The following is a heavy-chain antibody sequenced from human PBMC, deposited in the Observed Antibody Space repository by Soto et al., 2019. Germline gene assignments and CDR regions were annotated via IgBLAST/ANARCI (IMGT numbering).Heavy chain of an antibody. V-gene: IGHV4-30-4*01. D-gene: IGHD1-26*01. CDR2: IYYSGST. J-gene: IGHJ5*02. CDR3: ARDRLVGATAWFDP. CDR1: GGSISSGDYY. Sequence: QVQLHESGPGLVKPSQTLSLTCTVSGGSISSGDYYWSWIRQPPGKGLEWIGYIYYSGSTYYNPSLKSRVTISVDTSKNQFSLKLSSVTAADTAVYYCARDRLVGATAWFDPWGQGPLVTVSS.